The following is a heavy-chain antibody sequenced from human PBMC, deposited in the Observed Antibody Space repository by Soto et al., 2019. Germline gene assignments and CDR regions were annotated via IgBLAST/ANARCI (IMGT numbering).Heavy chain of an antibody. CDR1: GYIFVNYV. J-gene: IGHJ6*02. CDR2: ISPYTGNT. Sequence: GASVKVSCKASGYIFVNYVIAWVRQAPRQGLEWMGWISPYTGNTHSASKVQGRLTMTTDTSTSTAYMDLGSLTSDDTAVYYCVMVDNYVTPTPQDGWGQGTTVTVSS. V-gene: IGHV1-18*01. CDR3: VMVDNYVTPTPQDG. D-gene: IGHD3-16*01.